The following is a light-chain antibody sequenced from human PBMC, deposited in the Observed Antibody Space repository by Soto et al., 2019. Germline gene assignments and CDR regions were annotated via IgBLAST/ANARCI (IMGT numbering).Light chain of an antibody. CDR2: GAS. CDR3: QQYGSSPT. CDR1: QSVSSSY. V-gene: IGKV3-20*01. J-gene: IGKJ4*01. Sequence: EIVLTQSPGTLSLSPGERATLSCRASQSVSSSYLAWYQQKPGQAPRLLIYGASSRATGIPDRFSGSGSGRDFTLTISRLETEDFAVYYCQQYGSSPTFGGGTKVEIK.